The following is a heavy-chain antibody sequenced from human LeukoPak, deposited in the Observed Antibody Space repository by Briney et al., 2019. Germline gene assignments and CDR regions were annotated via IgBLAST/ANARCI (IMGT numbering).Heavy chain of an antibody. D-gene: IGHD1-1*01. CDR1: GFSFSTYA. J-gene: IGHJ4*02. CDR2: INSGSTYT. Sequence: GGSLRLSCAASGFSFSTYAMNWVRQAPGKGLEWVSSINSGSTYTYYTESVKGRFTVSRDNAKNSLFLQMNSLRAEDTAIYYCARSLTTLTYEGYWGQGTLVTVSS. V-gene: IGHV3-21*01. CDR3: ARSLTTLTYEGY.